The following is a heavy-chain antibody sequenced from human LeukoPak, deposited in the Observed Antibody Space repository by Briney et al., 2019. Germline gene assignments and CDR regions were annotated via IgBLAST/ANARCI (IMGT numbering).Heavy chain of an antibody. D-gene: IGHD3-22*01. Sequence: PGGSLRLSCAASGFTFSSYSMNWVRQAPGKGLEWVSYISNSGSSIDYADSVKGRFTISRDNAKNSLYLQMNSLRAEDTAVYYCAKDGPPLDYYDSSGYLDYWGQGTLVTVSS. J-gene: IGHJ4*02. CDR1: GFTFSSYS. CDR3: AKDGPPLDYYDSSGYLDY. CDR2: ISNSGSSI. V-gene: IGHV3-48*01.